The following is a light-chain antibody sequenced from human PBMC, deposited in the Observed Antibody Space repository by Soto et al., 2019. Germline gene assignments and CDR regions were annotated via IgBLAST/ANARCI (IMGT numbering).Light chain of an antibody. Sequence: QSALTQPASVSGSPGQSITISCTGSSSTIGTYPYVSWYQQHPGKAPKLMIYDVNSRPSGVSNRFSGSKSGNTASLTISGLQAEDEADYYCGSYTTSSTVVFGGGTKVTVL. V-gene: IGLV2-14*03. J-gene: IGLJ2*01. CDR2: DVN. CDR1: SSTIGTYPY. CDR3: GSYTTSSTVV.